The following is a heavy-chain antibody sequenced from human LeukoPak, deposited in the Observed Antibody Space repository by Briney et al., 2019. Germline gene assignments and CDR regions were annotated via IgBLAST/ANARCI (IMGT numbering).Heavy chain of an antibody. J-gene: IGHJ4*02. V-gene: IGHV3-30*04. D-gene: IGHD3-10*01. CDR3: ATDSYVSGSYYRLFY. Sequence: GGSLRLSCAASGFTFSSYAMHWVRQAPGKGLEWVAVISYDGSNKYYADSVKGRFTISRDNSKNTLYLQMNNLRAEDTAIYYCATDSYVSGSYYRLFYWGQGTLVTVSS. CDR1: GFTFSSYA. CDR2: ISYDGSNK.